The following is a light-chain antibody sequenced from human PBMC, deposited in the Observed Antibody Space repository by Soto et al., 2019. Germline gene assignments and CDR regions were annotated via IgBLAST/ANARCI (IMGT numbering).Light chain of an antibody. J-gene: IGKJ5*01. CDR1: QSISRW. Sequence: IQLTQSPSSLSASVGARVTITCGASQSISRWLTWYQQNTGKAPKLLIYEASSLESGVPSRFRGSGYGTELTLTIGGVKPDDFATYYCQQFNSYPITFGQGTRLEIK. CDR2: EAS. V-gene: IGKV1-5*01. CDR3: QQFNSYPIT.